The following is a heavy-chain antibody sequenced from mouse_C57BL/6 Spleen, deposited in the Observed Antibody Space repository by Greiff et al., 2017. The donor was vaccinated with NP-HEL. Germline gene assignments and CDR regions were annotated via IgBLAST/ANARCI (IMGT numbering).Heavy chain of an antibody. V-gene: IGHV1-15*01. D-gene: IGHD1-1*01. J-gene: IGHJ1*03. CDR1: GYTFTDYE. CDR3: TRSSSYWYFDV. CDR2: IDPETGGT. Sequence: QVQLQQFGAELVRPGASVTLSCKASGYTFTDYEMHWVKQTPVHGLEWIGAIDPETGGTAYNQKFKGKAILTADKSSSTAYMELRSLTSEDSAVYYCTRSSSYWYFDVWGTGTTVTVSS.